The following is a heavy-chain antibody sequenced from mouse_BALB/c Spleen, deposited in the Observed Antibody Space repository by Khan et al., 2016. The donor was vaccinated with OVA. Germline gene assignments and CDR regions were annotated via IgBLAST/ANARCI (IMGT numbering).Heavy chain of an antibody. D-gene: IGHD1-1*01. CDR3: ARGNDYGYYFDY. CDR2: ISYSGVT. Sequence: SGPGLVKPSQSLSLTCTVTGYSITSGYAWNWIRQFPGNKLEWMGYISYSGVTSYTPSLKSRISITRDTSKNQSFLQLNYVTTEDTATYDCARGNDYGYYFDYWGQGTTLTVSS. CDR1: GYSITSGYA. V-gene: IGHV3-2*02. J-gene: IGHJ2*01.